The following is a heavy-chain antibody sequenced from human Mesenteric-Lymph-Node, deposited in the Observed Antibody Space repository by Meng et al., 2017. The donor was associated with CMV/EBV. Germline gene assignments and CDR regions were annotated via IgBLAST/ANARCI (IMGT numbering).Heavy chain of an antibody. CDR1: RFTFSRNW. CDR3: AKDRPYYYDSSGYPDY. CDR2: IYSGGST. J-gene: IGHJ4*02. D-gene: IGHD3-22*01. Sequence: GESLKISCAPSRFTFSRNWMSWVRQAPGKGLEWVSVIYSGGSTYYADSVKGRFTISRDNSKNTLYLQMNSLRAEDTAVYYCAKDRPYYYDSSGYPDYWGQGTLVTVSS. V-gene: IGHV3-66*02.